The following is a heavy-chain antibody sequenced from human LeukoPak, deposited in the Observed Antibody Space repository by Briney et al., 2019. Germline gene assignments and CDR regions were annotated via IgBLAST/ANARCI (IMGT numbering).Heavy chain of an antibody. V-gene: IGHV3-7*01. CDR3: ARDLPGHNSAYYDY. CDR1: GFTFRTYW. D-gene: IGHD3-22*01. CDR2: IKQDGNEK. Sequence: RPGGSLRLSCAASGFTFRTYWMSWVRQAPGKGLEWVANIKQDGNEKYYVDSVKGRFTISRDNAKNSLDLQMNSLRAEDTAVYYCARDLPGHNSAYYDYWGQGTLVTVSS. J-gene: IGHJ4*02.